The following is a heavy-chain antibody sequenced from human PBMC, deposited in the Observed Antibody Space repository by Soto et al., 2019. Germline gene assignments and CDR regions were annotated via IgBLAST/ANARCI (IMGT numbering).Heavy chain of an antibody. CDR3: AKDLYCSGGSCYEYYYYYGMDV. CDR2: ISYDGSNK. CDR1: GFTFSSYG. J-gene: IGHJ6*02. D-gene: IGHD2-15*01. V-gene: IGHV3-30*18. Sequence: GGSLRLSCAASGFTFSSYGMHWVRQAPGKGLEWVAVISYDGSNKYYADSVKGRFTISRDNSKNTLYLQMNSLRAEDTAVYYCAKDLYCSGGSCYEYYYYYGMDVWGQGTTVTVSS.